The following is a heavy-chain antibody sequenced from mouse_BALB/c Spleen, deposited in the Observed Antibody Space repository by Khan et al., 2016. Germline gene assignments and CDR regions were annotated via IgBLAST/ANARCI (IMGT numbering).Heavy chain of an antibody. D-gene: IGHD2-3*01. Sequence: QVQLKESGPGLVQPSQSLSITCTVAGFSLTSYGVHWVRQSPGKGLEWLGGIWGGGSTHYNAAVMSRLSITKDNYNIQFFVKMNRLDADGASIYYCVKYLDGECYAVDYRGQGTSVTVSS. V-gene: IGHV2-5*01. CDR3: VKYLDGECYAVDY. J-gene: IGHJ4*01. CDR2: IWGGGST. CDR1: GFSLTSYG.